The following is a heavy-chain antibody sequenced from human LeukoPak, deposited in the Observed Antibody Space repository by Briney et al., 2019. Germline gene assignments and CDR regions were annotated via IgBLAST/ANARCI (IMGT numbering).Heavy chain of an antibody. CDR2: INPSGGST. Sequence: ASVKVSCKASGYTFTSYYMHWVRQAPGQGLEWMGIINPSGGSTGYAQKFQGRVTMTRDTSTSTAYMELSSLRSEDTAVYYCARGITETTVTDAFDIWGQGTMVTVSS. CDR3: ARGITETTVTDAFDI. D-gene: IGHD4-17*01. V-gene: IGHV1-46*01. CDR1: GYTFTSYY. J-gene: IGHJ3*02.